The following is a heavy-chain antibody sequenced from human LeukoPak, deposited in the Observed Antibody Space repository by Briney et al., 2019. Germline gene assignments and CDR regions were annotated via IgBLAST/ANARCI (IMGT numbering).Heavy chain of an antibody. D-gene: IGHD3-10*01. J-gene: IGHJ4*02. Sequence: SSKTLSLTCAVYGGSFSGYYWSWIRQPPGKGLEWIGEINHSGSTNYNPSPKSRVTISVDTSKNQFSLQLSSVTAADTAVYYCAGTSRTMVRGVSFYYWGQGTLVTVSS. V-gene: IGHV4-34*01. CDR1: GGSFSGYY. CDR2: INHSGST. CDR3: AGTSRTMVRGVSFYY.